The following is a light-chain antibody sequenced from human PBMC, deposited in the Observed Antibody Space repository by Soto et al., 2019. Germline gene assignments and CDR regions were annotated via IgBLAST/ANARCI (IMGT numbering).Light chain of an antibody. V-gene: IGKV1-5*01. CDR3: QQYNSYSGYT. CDR2: DAS. Sequence: DIQMTQSPSTLSASVGDRVTITCRASQSISSWLAWYQQKPGKAPKLLIYDASSLESGVPSWFSGSGSGTEFTLTISSLQPDDFATYYSQQYNSYSGYTFGQGTKLEIK. CDR1: QSISSW. J-gene: IGKJ2*01.